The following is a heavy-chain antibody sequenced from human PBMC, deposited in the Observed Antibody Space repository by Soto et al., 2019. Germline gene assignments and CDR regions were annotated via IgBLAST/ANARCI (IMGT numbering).Heavy chain of an antibody. CDR1: GYTFTSYA. V-gene: IGHV1-3*01. Sequence: VXXSCQASGYTFTSYAMHLVRQAPGQRLEXXXXXXXXNXXXKSXXKLXRXXXXTRXXXXXXXYMELRSLRSEDTAVYYCASVEYGGVIFDYWGQGTLVTVYS. D-gene: IGHD2-8*02. CDR3: ASVEYGGVIFDY. CDR2: XXXXNXXX. J-gene: IGHJ4*02.